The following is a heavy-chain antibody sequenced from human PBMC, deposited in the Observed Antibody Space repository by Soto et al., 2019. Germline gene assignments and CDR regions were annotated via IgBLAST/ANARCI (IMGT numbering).Heavy chain of an antibody. J-gene: IGHJ6*02. CDR1: GGSISSGYYY. CDR2: IYYSGNT. D-gene: IGHD2-2*01. CDR3: ASSSLCGMDV. Sequence: QVQLQESGPGLVKPSQTLSLTCSVSGGSISSGYYYWSWIRQPPGKGLEWIGNIYYSGNTYYNTCLKSRLIISIATAKSQISLKLGSVTAADTVVYYCASSSLCGMDVWGQGTTVTVSS. V-gene: IGHV4-30-4*01.